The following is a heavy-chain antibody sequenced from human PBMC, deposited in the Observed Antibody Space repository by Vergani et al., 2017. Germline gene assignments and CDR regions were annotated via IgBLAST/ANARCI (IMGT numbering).Heavy chain of an antibody. J-gene: IGHJ4*02. CDR3: VRDRLDDSYAYFDY. V-gene: IGHV3-72*01. CDR1: GFIFSDHY. CDR2: IRNKANDYTT. D-gene: IGHD3-16*01. Sequence: EVQLLESGGGLVQPGGSLRLSCAASGFIFSDHYMDWVRQAPGKGLEWVGRIRNKANDYTTQYAASVKGRFTISRDDSKSYLYLQMNSLQTEDTALYYCVRDRLDDSYAYFDYWGQGTLVTVSP.